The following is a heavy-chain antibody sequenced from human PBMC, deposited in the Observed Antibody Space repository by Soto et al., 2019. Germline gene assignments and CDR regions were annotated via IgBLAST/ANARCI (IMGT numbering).Heavy chain of an antibody. Sequence: PSETLSLTCTVSSGSIIAYHWSWIRQPPGKGLEWIGYIYYRGSTNYNPSLKSRVTISVDTSKSQFSLKLTSVTAADTAVYYCARDGGFCSSTSCYSFDNWGQGTLVTVSS. CDR2: IYYRGST. CDR1: SGSIIAYH. J-gene: IGHJ4*02. CDR3: ARDGGFCSSTSCYSFDN. D-gene: IGHD2-2*02. V-gene: IGHV4-59*01.